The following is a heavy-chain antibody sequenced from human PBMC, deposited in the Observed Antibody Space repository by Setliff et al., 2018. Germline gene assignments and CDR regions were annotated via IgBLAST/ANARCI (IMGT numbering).Heavy chain of an antibody. J-gene: IGHJ4*02. CDR3: ARMSTSGPHYDY. Sequence: ASVKVSCKASGYTFSDYGITWVRQAPGQTLEWMGWIHAGSSNTLYSQRFQDRITISRDTSATTVHMELSSLRSDDTAVYYCARMSTSGPHYDYWGQGTLVTVSS. V-gene: IGHV1-3*01. CDR2: IHAGSSNT. D-gene: IGHD2-8*02. CDR1: GYTFSDYG.